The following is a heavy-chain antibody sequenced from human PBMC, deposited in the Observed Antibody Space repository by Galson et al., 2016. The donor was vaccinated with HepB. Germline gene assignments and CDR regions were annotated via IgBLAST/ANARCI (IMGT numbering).Heavy chain of an antibody. J-gene: IGHJ6*04. Sequence: SLRLSCAASGFTFRNYGMTWVRQAPGKGLEVVSSISRSGDSTDYADSVKGRFTISRYNSKNPLSLQMNSLTADDTAIYYCVQGSTAPAVWGKGTTVTVSS. D-gene: IGHD2-2*01. CDR2: ISRSGDST. CDR1: GFTFRNYG. V-gene: IGHV3-23*01. CDR3: VQGSTAPAV.